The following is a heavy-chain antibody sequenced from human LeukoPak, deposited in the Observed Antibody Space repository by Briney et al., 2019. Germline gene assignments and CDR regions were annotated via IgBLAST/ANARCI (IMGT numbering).Heavy chain of an antibody. D-gene: IGHD7-27*01. J-gene: IGHJ2*01. CDR2: INHSGST. Sequence: PSETLSLTCAVYGGSFSGYYWSWIRQSPGKGLEWIGEINHSGSTNYNPSLKSRVTISIDTSKNQFSLKLSSVTAADTAVYYCARLNRGSGWYFDLWGRGTLVTVSS. CDR1: GGSFSGYY. CDR3: ARLNRGSGWYFDL. V-gene: IGHV4-34*01.